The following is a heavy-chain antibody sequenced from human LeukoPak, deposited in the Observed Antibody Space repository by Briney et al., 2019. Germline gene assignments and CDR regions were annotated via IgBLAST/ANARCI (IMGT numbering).Heavy chain of an antibody. D-gene: IGHD6-13*01. CDR2: IYYSGST. Sequence: SETLSLTCTVSGGSISSYYWSWIRQPPGKGLEWIVYIYYSGSTNYNPSLKSRVTISVDTSKNQFSLKLSSVTAADTAVYYCARHEYSSSWYYFDYWGQGTLVTVSS. J-gene: IGHJ4*02. CDR1: GGSISSYY. V-gene: IGHV4-59*08. CDR3: ARHEYSSSWYYFDY.